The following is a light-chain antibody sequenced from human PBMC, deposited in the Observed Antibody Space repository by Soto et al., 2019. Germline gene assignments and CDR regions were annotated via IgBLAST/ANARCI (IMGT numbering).Light chain of an antibody. CDR3: QQYNSFIWT. V-gene: IGKV1-5*03. J-gene: IGKJ1*01. CDR1: QSISSW. Sequence: DIQMTQSPSTLSASVGDRVTIICRASQSISSWLAWYQQKAGKAPKLLISKASNLDSGVPSRFSGSGSGTEFNLTISSLQPEDFATYYCQQYNSFIWTFGQGTKVDFK. CDR2: KAS.